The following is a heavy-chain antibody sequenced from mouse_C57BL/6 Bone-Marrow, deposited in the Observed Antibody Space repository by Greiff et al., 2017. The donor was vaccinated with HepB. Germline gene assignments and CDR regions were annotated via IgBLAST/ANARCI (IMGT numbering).Heavy chain of an antibody. CDR3: ARAPSITTVVAPHFDY. CDR2: INPYNGDT. Sequence: EVQLVESGPELVKPGDSVKISCKASGYSFTGYFMNWVMQSHGKSLEWIGRINPYNGDTFYNQKFKGKATLTVDKSSSTAHMELRSLTSEDSAVYYCARAPSITTVVAPHFDYWGQGTTLTVSS. V-gene: IGHV1-20*01. J-gene: IGHJ2*01. CDR1: GYSFTGYF. D-gene: IGHD1-1*01.